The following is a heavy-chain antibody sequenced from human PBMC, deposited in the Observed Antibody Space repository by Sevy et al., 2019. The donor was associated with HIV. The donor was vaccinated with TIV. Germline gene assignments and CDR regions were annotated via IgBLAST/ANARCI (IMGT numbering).Heavy chain of an antibody. CDR1: GDTFSSFA. CDR2: IIPIFGTT. V-gene: IGHV1-69*13. CDR3: ARPSYGSGRGYQNYFYYYGMDD. Sequence: ASVKVSCKASGDTFSSFALSWVRQAPGQGLEWMGGIIPIFGTTKYAQKFQGRVTIIADESTSTAYMELSSLGSEDTAVYYCARPSYGSGRGYQNYFYYYGMDDWGPGTTVTVSS. J-gene: IGHJ6*02. D-gene: IGHD3-10*01.